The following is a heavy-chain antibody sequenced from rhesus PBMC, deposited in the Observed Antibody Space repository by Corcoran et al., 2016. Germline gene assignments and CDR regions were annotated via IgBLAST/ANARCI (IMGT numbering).Heavy chain of an antibody. CDR3: ARGGKQRLVSFSVDV. CDR2: IESNRASH. V-gene: IGHV4-73*01. D-gene: IGHD6S26*01. CDR1: GCSISGYY. Sequence: QVKLQQWGEGLVKPSETLSLTCAVYGCSISGYYWSWIRQPPGKGLEWIGNIESNRASHNSNPSLKNRVTSSKDTSKTQFSLKLSAVTAADTAVYYGARGGKQRLVSFSVDVWGRGVLVTVSS. J-gene: IGHJ5-2*02.